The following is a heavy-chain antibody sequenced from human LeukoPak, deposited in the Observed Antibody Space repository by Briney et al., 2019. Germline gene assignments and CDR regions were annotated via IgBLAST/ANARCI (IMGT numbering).Heavy chain of an antibody. V-gene: IGHV3-30*02. Sequence: GGSLRLSCAASGFTFSSYGMHWVRQAPGKGLEWVAFIRYDGSNKYYADSVKGRFTISRDNSKNTLYLQMNSLRAEDTAVYYCARWDAHYHEGDNWFDPWGQGTLVTVSS. CDR3: ARWDAHYHEGDNWFDP. J-gene: IGHJ5*02. CDR1: GFTFSSYG. D-gene: IGHD3-22*01. CDR2: IRYDGSNK.